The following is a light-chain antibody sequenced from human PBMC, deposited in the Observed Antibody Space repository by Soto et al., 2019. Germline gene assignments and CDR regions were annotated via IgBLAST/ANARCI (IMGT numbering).Light chain of an antibody. CDR3: SSYTSSTTYV. J-gene: IGLJ1*01. V-gene: IGLV2-14*01. CDR2: EVS. Sequence: QSALSQPASVSGSPGQSITISCTGTSSDVGGYNYVSWYQQLPGKAPKLMIYEVSNRPSGTSKRFSGSKSGNTASLTISGLQAEDEADYYCSSYTSSTTYVFGTGTKLTVL. CDR1: SSDVGGYNY.